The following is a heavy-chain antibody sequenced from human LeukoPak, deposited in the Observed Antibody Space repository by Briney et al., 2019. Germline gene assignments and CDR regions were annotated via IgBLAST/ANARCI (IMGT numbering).Heavy chain of an antibody. V-gene: IGHV3-7*01. Sequence: GGSLRLSCAASGFVFRNYSMSWVRQAPGKGLEWVASIKNDGSEIYYVDSVRGRYTISRDNTKNSLYLQMSSLRAEDTALYYCARGMEKQWLNYWGQGTLVTVSS. J-gene: IGHJ4*02. D-gene: IGHD6-19*01. CDR1: GFVFRNYS. CDR2: IKNDGSEI. CDR3: ARGMEKQWLNY.